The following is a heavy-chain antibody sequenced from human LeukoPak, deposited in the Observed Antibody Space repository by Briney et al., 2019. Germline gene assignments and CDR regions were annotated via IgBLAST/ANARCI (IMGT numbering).Heavy chain of an antibody. CDR3: ARMYSSSWYVKGNWFDP. CDR1: GGSISSYY. CDR2: IYYSGST. V-gene: IGHV4-59*08. D-gene: IGHD6-13*01. Sequence: KPSETLSLTCTVSGGSISSYYWSWIREPPGKGLEWMGYIYYSGSTNYNPYLKSRVTISVDTSKNQFSLKLSSVTAADTAVYYCARMYSSSWYVKGNWFDPWGQGTLVTVSS. J-gene: IGHJ5*02.